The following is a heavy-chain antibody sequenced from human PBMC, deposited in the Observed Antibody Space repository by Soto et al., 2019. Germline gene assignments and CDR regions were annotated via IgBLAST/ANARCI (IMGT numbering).Heavy chain of an antibody. CDR2: ISGSGIST. CDR3: AKEPVGPDWYFDL. CDR1: GFTFRSYA. V-gene: IGHV3-23*01. J-gene: IGHJ2*01. Sequence: DVQLLESGGGLVQPGGSLRLSCAASGFTFRSYAMSWVRQAPGKGLEWVSGISGSGISTHYADSVKGRFTVSRDNSKNTLYLQMNSLRAEDTAVYNCAKEPVGPDWYFDLWGRGTLVIVSS.